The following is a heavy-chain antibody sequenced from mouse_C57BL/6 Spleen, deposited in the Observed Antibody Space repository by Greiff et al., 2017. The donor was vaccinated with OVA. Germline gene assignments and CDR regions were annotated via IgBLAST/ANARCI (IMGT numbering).Heavy chain of an antibody. J-gene: IGHJ1*03. Sequence: EVMLVESGGGLVQPGGSLSLSCAASGFTFTDYYMSWVRQPPGKALEWLGFIRNKANGYTTEYSASVTGRFTISRDNSQSILYLLMNALGAEDSATYYCASHYYDYDMGYFDVWGTGTTVTVSS. CDR3: ASHYYDYDMGYFDV. V-gene: IGHV7-3*01. CDR1: GFTFTDYY. CDR2: IRNKANGYTT. D-gene: IGHD2-4*01.